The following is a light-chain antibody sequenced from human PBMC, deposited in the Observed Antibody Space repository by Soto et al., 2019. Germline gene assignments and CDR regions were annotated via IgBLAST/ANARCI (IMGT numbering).Light chain of an antibody. J-gene: IGKJ1*01. Sequence: DIVMTQSPLSLPVTPGEPASISCRSSQSLLHSNGYNYLDWYLQKPGQSPQLLIYLGSNRASGVPDRFSGSGSGTEFTLTISSLQPDDFATYYCQQHNSIEFGQGTKVDIK. CDR2: LGS. CDR1: QSLLHSNGYNY. V-gene: IGKV2-28*01. CDR3: QQHNSIE.